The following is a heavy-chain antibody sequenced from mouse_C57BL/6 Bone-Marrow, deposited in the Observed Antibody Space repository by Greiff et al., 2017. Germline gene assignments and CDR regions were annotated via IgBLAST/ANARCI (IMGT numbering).Heavy chain of an antibody. CDR2: ISSGSSTI. Sequence: EVQGVESGGGLVKPGGSLKLSCAASGFTFSDYGMHWVRQAPEKGLEWVAYISSGSSTIYYADTVQGRFTISRDNAKNTLFLQMTSLRSEDTAMYYCATGTYYAMDYWGQGTSVTVSS. D-gene: IGHD4-1*01. CDR1: GFTFSDYG. V-gene: IGHV5-17*01. J-gene: IGHJ4*01. CDR3: ATGTYYAMDY.